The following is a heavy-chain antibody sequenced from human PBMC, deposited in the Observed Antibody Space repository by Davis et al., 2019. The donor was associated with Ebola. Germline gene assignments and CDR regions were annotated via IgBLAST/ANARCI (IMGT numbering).Heavy chain of an antibody. Sequence: GESLKISCTDSVITFSSYAMTWVRQAPGKGLEWVSAISGSGGSTYYADSVKGRFTISRDNSKNTLYLQMNSLRAEDTAVYYCAKTGYSSGWYYFDYWGQGTLVTVSS. CDR2: ISGSGGST. V-gene: IGHV3-23*01. D-gene: IGHD6-19*01. CDR1: VITFSSYA. CDR3: AKTGYSSGWYYFDY. J-gene: IGHJ4*02.